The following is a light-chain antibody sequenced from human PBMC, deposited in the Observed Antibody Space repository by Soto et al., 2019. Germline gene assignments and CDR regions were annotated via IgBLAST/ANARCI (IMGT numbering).Light chain of an antibody. CDR1: QSVSSSY. Sequence: EIVLTQSPGTLSLSPGERATLSCRASQSVSSSYLAWYQQKPGQAPRLLIYGASSRATGIPDRFSGSGSGTDFTLNISRLDPEDFAVYYCQQYGSSRTFGQGTKLEIK. CDR2: GAS. V-gene: IGKV3-20*01. CDR3: QQYGSSRT. J-gene: IGKJ2*02.